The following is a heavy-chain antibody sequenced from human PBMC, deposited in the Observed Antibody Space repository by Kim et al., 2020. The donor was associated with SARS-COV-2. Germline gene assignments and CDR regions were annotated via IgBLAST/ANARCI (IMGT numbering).Heavy chain of an antibody. J-gene: IGHJ3*02. CDR1: GYTFSDYG. D-gene: IGHD3-10*01. CDR2: ISPYNGDA. Sequence: ASVKVSCKASGYTFSDYGINWVRLAPGHGLEWMGWISPYNGDANYAQKFQGRVTMTKDTSTSTVYMELTGLTSDDTAVYYCARDHRGRLTAAFDIWGQGTMVTVSS. V-gene: IGHV1-18*04. CDR3: ARDHRGRLTAAFDI.